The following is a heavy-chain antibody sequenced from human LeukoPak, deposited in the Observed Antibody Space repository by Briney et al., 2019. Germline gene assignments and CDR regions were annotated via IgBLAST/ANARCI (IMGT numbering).Heavy chain of an antibody. D-gene: IGHD3-3*01. Sequence: KSSETLSLTCAVSGGSISSSNWWSWVRQPPGKGLEWIGEIYHSGSTNYNPSLKSRVTISVDKSKNQFSLKLSSVTAADTAVYYCARVVSGPYDFWSGYPYYYYGMDVWGQGTTVTVSS. J-gene: IGHJ6*02. CDR3: ARVVSGPYDFWSGYPYYYYGMDV. CDR1: GGSISSSNW. V-gene: IGHV4-4*02. CDR2: IYHSGST.